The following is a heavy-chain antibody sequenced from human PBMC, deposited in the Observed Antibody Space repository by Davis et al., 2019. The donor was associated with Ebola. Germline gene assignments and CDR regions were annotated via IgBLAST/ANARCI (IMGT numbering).Heavy chain of an antibody. Sequence: GESLKISCAASGFTFSSYWMSWVRQAPGKGLEWVANIKQDGSEKYYADSVKGRFTISRDNSKNTLYLQMNSLRAEDTAVYYCVRGVVAATYSWFDPWGQGTLVTVSS. CDR3: VRGVVAATYSWFDP. CDR1: GFTFSSYW. D-gene: IGHD2-15*01. J-gene: IGHJ5*02. CDR2: IKQDGSEK. V-gene: IGHV3-7*01.